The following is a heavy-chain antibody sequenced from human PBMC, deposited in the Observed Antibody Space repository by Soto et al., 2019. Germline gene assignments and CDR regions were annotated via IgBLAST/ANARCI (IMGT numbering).Heavy chain of an antibody. Sequence: EVQLLESGGGLVHPGGSWRLSCAASGFTFLRYAMTCVRQAPEKGREWVSSLSGSGSSKDYADSVKGLFTISRENSKDMLHMEMHSLRAEDTDVYDCAKYARILDYGVWSGCNYAFDIWGQGTKVTVSS. CDR3: AKYARILDYGVWSGCNYAFDI. V-gene: IGHV3-23*01. CDR1: GFTFLRYA. D-gene: IGHD3-3*01. CDR2: LSGSGSSK. J-gene: IGHJ3*02.